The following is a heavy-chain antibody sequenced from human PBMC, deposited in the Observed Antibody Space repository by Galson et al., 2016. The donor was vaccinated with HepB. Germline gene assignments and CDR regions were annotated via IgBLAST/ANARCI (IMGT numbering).Heavy chain of an antibody. CDR3: ARDRRGSGWYNDY. Sequence: PLRLSSAGSGYTCSRDSMIWAGRAPGNGLEWDSYLSSSSSTIYYAVSVKGRFTISRDNAKNSLYRQMNSLRVDDEAVYYCARDRRGSGWYNDYWGQGTPVTVSS. CDR2: LSSSSSTI. J-gene: IGHJ4*02. CDR1: GYTCSRDS. D-gene: IGHD6-19*01. V-gene: IGHV3-48*01.